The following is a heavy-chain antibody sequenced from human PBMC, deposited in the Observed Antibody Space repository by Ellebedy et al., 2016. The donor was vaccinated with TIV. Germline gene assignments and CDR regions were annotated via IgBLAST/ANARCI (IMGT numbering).Heavy chain of an antibody. CDR1: GGSISSYY. CDR3: ARHDKPDIVVVPAALDI. D-gene: IGHD2-2*01. J-gene: IGHJ3*02. V-gene: IGHV4-59*08. CDR2: IYYSGST. Sequence: SETLSLXXTVSGGSISSYYWSWIRQPPGKGLEWIGYIYYSGSTNYNPSLKSRVTISVDTSKNQFSLKLSSVTAADTAVYYCARHDKPDIVVVPAALDIWGQGTMVTVSS.